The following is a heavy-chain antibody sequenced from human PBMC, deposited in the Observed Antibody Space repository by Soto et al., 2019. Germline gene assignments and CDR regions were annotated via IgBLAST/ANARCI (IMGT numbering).Heavy chain of an antibody. Sequence: SETLSLTCTVHGGSFIGYYWSWIRQPPGKGLEWIGEINHSGDTNYNPSLKSRISISIDTSKNQFSLTVTSVTAADTALYYCAPVNTVTSYFFESWGQGTLVTVSS. CDR3: APVNTVTSYFFES. J-gene: IGHJ4*01. CDR2: INHSGDT. D-gene: IGHD4-17*01. CDR1: GGSFIGYY. V-gene: IGHV4-34*01.